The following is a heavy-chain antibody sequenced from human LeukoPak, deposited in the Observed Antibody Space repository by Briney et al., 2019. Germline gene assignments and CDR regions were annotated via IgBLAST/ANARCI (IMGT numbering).Heavy chain of an antibody. CDR2: IYYSGTT. D-gene: IGHD3-22*01. J-gene: IGHJ5*02. CDR3: GRDVIIGRSGRHTNTRFDP. Sequence: SETLSLTCTVSGGSISSSYWSWIRQPPGKGLEWIGYIYYSGTTKYNPFLKSRVTISVDTSKNHFSLKLRSVTAADTAVYYCGRDVIIGRSGRHTNTRFDPWGQGTLVTVSS. CDR1: GGSISSSY. V-gene: IGHV4-59*01.